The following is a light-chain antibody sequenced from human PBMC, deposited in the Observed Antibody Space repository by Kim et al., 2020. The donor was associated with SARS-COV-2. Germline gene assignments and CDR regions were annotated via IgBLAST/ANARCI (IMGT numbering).Light chain of an antibody. J-gene: IGKJ2*01. CDR3: QQYGSSLFT. Sequence: ETVLTQSPGTLSLSPGERATLSCRASQSVSNKYLAWYQQKPGQAPRLLVYGTSTRATGIPERFSGSGSGTDFTLTISRLEPEDFAVYYCQQYGSSLFTFGEGTKLEI. V-gene: IGKV3-20*01. CDR2: GTS. CDR1: QSVSNKY.